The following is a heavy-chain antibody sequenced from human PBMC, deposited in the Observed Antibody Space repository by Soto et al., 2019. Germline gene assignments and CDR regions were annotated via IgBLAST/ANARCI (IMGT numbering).Heavy chain of an antibody. J-gene: IGHJ6*03. CDR2: IYYSGST. D-gene: IGHD2-15*01. Sequence: PSETLSLTCTVSGGSISSYYWSWIRQPPGKGLEWIGYIYYSGSTNYNPSLKSRVTISVDTSKNQFSLKLSSVTAADTAVYYCARHVRYCSGGSCRYYYYYMEVWGKGTSVTVSS. CDR1: GGSISSYY. CDR3: ARHVRYCSGGSCRYYYYYMEV. V-gene: IGHV4-59*08.